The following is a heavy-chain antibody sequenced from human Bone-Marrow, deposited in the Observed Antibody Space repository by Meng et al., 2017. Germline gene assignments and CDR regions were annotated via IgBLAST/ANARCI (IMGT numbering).Heavy chain of an antibody. Sequence: GGSLRLSCAASGFIFSSHAMSWVRQAPGKGLEWVSAITISGSVTYYADSVKGRFTTSRDNSKNTLYLQMNSLRAEDTAVYYCAKDGLGYLIPAANWGQGTRVTVSS. J-gene: IGHJ4*02. CDR2: ITISGSVT. V-gene: IGHV3-23*01. D-gene: IGHD2-2*01. CDR3: AKDGLGYLIPAAN. CDR1: GFIFSSHA.